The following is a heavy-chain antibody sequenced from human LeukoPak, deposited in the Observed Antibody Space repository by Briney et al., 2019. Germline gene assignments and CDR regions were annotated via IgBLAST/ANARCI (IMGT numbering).Heavy chain of an antibody. D-gene: IGHD2-15*01. CDR2: ISSTGGTT. Sequence: GGSLRLSCAASGVTFSSYGMSWVRQAPGKGLEWVSSISSTGGTTYYADSVKGRFTISRDNSKNTLYLQMNSLRAEDTAIYYCAKNGDRGAYCTGGTCYPYFYYYMDVWGKGTTVTI. CDR3: AKNGDRGAYCTGGTCYPYFYYYMDV. J-gene: IGHJ6*03. V-gene: IGHV3-23*01. CDR1: GVTFSSYG.